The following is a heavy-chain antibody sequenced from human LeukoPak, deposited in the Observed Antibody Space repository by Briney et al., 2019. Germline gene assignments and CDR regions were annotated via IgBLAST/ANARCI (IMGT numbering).Heavy chain of an antibody. V-gene: IGHV4-39*01. CDR3: ARGKKVLDYFDY. CDR1: GGSISSRSYY. D-gene: IGHD3-10*01. J-gene: IGHJ4*02. Sequence: PSETLSLTCTVSGGSISSRSYYWGWIRQPPGKGLEWIGKISDSGSTYYSPSLRSRVTISIDMSKNQFSLKLSSVTATDTAVYYCARGKKVLDYFDYWGQGTLVTVSS. CDR2: ISDSGST.